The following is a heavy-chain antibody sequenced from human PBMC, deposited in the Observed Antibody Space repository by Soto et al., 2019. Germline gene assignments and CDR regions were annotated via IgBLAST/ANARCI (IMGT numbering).Heavy chain of an antibody. CDR1: GFTFSSYG. V-gene: IGHV3-33*01. CDR2: IWYDGSNK. J-gene: IGHJ4*02. D-gene: IGHD3-9*01. CDR3: ARGNFDWYNFDY. Sequence: GGSLRLSCAASGFTFSSYGMHWVRQAPGKGLEWVAVIWYDGSNKYYADSVKGRFTISRDNSKNTLYLQMNSLRAEDTAVYYCARGNFDWYNFDYWGQGTLVTVSS.